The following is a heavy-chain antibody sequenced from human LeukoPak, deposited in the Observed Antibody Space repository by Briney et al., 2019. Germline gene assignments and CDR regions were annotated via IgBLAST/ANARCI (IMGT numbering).Heavy chain of an antibody. CDR3: ARSCSGGSCYLDY. Sequence: GESLKISCKGSGYSFTSYWIGWVRPMPGKGLEWMGWINPNSGGTNYAQKFQGRVTMTRDTSISTAYMELSRLRSDDTAVYYCARSCSGGSCYLDYWGQGTLVTVSS. D-gene: IGHD2-15*01. CDR2: INPNSGGT. J-gene: IGHJ4*02. CDR1: GYSFTSYW. V-gene: IGHV1-2*02.